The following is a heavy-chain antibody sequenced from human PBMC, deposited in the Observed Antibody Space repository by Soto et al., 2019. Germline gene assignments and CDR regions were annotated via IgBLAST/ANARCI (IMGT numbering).Heavy chain of an antibody. D-gene: IGHD6-6*01. CDR1: GFTFSSYG. CDR2: ISYHGSNK. Sequence: GGSLRLSCAASGFTFSSYGGHWVRQAPGKGLEWVAVISYHGSNKYYADSVKGRFTISRDNSKNTLYLQMNSLRAEDTAVYYCAKDGGAARPRPLFFDYWGQGTLVTVSS. V-gene: IGHV3-30*18. J-gene: IGHJ4*02. CDR3: AKDGGAARPRPLFFDY.